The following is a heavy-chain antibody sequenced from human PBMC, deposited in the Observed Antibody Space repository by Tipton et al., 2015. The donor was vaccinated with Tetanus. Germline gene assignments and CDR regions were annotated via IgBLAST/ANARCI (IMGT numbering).Heavy chain of an antibody. J-gene: IGHJ4*02. CDR1: GYTFTNYG. CDR2: DSGYSGNT. V-gene: IGHV1-18*01. CDR3: ARLVKQWLVPEDY. D-gene: IGHD6-19*01. Sequence: QSGPEVKKPGASVKVSCKGSGYTFTNYGINWVRQAPGQGLEWMGWDSGYSGNTIYARRVQGRVTMTTDTSTNTAYLGLRSLRSDDTAVYFCARLVKQWLVPEDYWGQGTLVTVS.